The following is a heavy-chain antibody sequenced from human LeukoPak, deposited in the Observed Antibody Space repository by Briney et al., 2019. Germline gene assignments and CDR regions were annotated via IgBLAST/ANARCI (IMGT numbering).Heavy chain of an antibody. CDR1: GFNFSSYS. Sequence: GGSLRLSCAASGFNFSSYSMNWVRQAPGKGLERVAVIWYDGSNKYYADSVKGRFTISRDYSKNTLYLQMNSLRAEDTAVCYCARPSEYYYDSSGYHDWGQGTLVTVSS. CDR3: ARPSEYYYDSSGYHD. CDR2: IWYDGSNK. V-gene: IGHV3-33*08. D-gene: IGHD3-22*01. J-gene: IGHJ4*02.